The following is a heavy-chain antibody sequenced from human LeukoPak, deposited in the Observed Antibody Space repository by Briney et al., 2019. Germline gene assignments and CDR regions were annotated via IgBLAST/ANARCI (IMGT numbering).Heavy chain of an antibody. D-gene: IGHD3-10*01. Sequence: GASVKVSCKASGYTFTVYYIHWVRQAPGQGLEWMGWVNPNHGNTKDAQKFQDRVSMTRDTSISTAYIELSRLRFDDTAVYYCVRADRGGGAVDDPFDIWGQGTMVTASS. V-gene: IGHV1-2*02. CDR1: GYTFTVYY. CDR2: VNPNHGNT. J-gene: IGHJ3*02. CDR3: VRADRGGGAVDDPFDI.